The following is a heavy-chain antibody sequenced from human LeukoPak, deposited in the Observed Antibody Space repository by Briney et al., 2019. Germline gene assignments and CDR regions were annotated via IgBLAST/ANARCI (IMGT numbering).Heavy chain of an antibody. Sequence: PGGSLRLSCVASGFTFSSYGMHWVRQAPGKGLEWVAFIRYDGSNKYYADSVKGRFTISRDNSKSTLYLQMNSLRAEDTAMYYCAKDQLWSGGYFDYWGQGTLVTVSS. J-gene: IGHJ4*02. CDR3: AKDQLWSGGYFDY. V-gene: IGHV3-30*02. D-gene: IGHD5-18*01. CDR1: GFTFSSYG. CDR2: IRYDGSNK.